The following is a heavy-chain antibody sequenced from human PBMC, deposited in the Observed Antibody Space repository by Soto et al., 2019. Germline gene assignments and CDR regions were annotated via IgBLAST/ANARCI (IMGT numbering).Heavy chain of an antibody. Sequence: QVQLVESGGDLVNPGGSLRLSCAASGFTLSDYYMSWIRQAPGKGPEWVSYISKSGSMHQADSVKGRFTISRDNAQNSLYLQLNSLRAEDTAMYYCARDISGNYFTFDLWGQGTMVIVSS. CDR1: GFTLSDYY. CDR2: ISKSGSM. V-gene: IGHV3-11*01. J-gene: IGHJ3*01. CDR3: ARDISGNYFTFDL. D-gene: IGHD1-26*01.